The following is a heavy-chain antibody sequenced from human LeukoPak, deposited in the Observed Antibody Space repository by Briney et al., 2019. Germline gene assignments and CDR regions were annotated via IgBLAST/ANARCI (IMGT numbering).Heavy chain of an antibody. CDR1: GYSFTSYW. Sequence: GESLKISCKGSGYSFTSYWIGWVRQMPGKGLEWMGIIYPGDSDTRYSPSFQGQVTISADKSISAAYLQWSSLKASDTAMYYCARKGAYYDSSGHIDYWGQGTLVTVSS. V-gene: IGHV5-51*01. CDR2: IYPGDSDT. J-gene: IGHJ4*02. CDR3: ARKGAYYDSSGHIDY. D-gene: IGHD3-22*01.